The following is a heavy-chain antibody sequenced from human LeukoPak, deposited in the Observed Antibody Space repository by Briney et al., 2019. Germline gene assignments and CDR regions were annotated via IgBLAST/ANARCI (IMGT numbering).Heavy chain of an antibody. V-gene: IGHV3-23*01. Sequence: GGSLRLSCAASGFTFSSYAMNWVRQAPGKGLEWVSGLYGGGHGRVYTDSVRGRFTVSRDNSENTLYLQMNSLRAEDTAIYYCAKFEGALTHNYCFDYWGQGTLVTVSS. CDR3: AKFEGALTHNYCFDY. CDR1: GFTFSSYA. CDR2: LYGGGHGR. J-gene: IGHJ4*02. D-gene: IGHD1-1*01.